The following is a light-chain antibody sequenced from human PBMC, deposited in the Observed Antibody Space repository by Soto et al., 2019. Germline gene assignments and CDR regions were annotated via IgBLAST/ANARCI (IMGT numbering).Light chain of an antibody. CDR2: EVS. CDR3: SLYTSSSTLV. CDR1: SSDVGSSNR. V-gene: IGLV2-18*01. J-gene: IGLJ2*01. Sequence: QSVLTQPPSVSGSPGQSVTISCTGTSSDVGSSNRVSWYQQPPGTAPKLVIYEVSNRPSGVPVRFSGSKSGDTASLTISGLQAEDEADYYCSLYTSSSTLVFGGGTQLTVL.